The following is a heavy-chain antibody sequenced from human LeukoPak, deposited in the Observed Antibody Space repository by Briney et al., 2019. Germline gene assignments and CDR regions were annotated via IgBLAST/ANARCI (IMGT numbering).Heavy chain of an antibody. V-gene: IGHV4-31*03. Sequence: SQTLSLTCPVSSGSISSGVYYWSWILQHPGKGLEWIGYIYYSGSTYYNPSLKSRVTISVDTSKNQFSLKLSSVTAADTAVYYCARGVRWLQLSYFEYWGQGTLVTVSS. D-gene: IGHD5-24*01. CDR3: ARGVRWLQLSYFEY. CDR1: SGSISSGVYY. J-gene: IGHJ4*02. CDR2: IYYSGST.